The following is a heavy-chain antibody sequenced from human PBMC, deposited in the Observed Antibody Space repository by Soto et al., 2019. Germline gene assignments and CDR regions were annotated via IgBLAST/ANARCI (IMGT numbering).Heavy chain of an antibody. J-gene: IGHJ5*02. Sequence: QVTVKESGPVLVKPTETLTLTCSVSGFSLSNAGLGVSWIRQPPGKALEWLAHIFSNDEKSYSTSLKSRLTTSKHTSKSQVVLTMTTMDPVDTATYYCASAYSTSWYWFDPWCQGTLVTVSS. V-gene: IGHV2-26*01. CDR2: IFSNDEK. CDR1: GFSLSNAGLG. D-gene: IGHD6-13*01. CDR3: ASAYSTSWYWFDP.